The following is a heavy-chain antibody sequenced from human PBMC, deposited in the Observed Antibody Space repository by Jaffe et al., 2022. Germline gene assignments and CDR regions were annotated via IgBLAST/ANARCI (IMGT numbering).Heavy chain of an antibody. J-gene: IGHJ4*02. CDR1: GFTFDDYA. V-gene: IGHV3-9*01. Sequence: EVQLVESGGGLVQPGRSLRLSCAASGFTFDDYAMHWVRQAPGKGLEWVSGISWNSGSIGYADSVKGRFTISRDNAKNSLYLQMNSLRAEDTALYYCAKDNGRRYSGYGCFDYWGQGTLVTVSS. CDR2: ISWNSGSI. D-gene: IGHD5-12*01. CDR3: AKDNGRRYSGYGCFDY.